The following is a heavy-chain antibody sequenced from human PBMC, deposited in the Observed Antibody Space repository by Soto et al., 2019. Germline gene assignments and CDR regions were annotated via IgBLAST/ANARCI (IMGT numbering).Heavy chain of an antibody. Sequence: QVQLVESGGGVVQPGRSLRLSCAASGFTFSSYGMHWVRQAPGKGLEWVSLISYDGTNKYNADSVKGRFTISRDNSKNTLYLQMNSLKPEDTAVYYCAKSNANYYDSSGHYYFDYWGQGTLVTVSS. J-gene: IGHJ4*02. CDR3: AKSNANYYDSSGHYYFDY. D-gene: IGHD3-22*01. CDR2: ISYDGTNK. CDR1: GFTFSSYG. V-gene: IGHV3-30*18.